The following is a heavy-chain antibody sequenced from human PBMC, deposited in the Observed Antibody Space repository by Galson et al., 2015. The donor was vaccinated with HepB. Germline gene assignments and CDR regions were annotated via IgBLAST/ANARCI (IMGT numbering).Heavy chain of an antibody. V-gene: IGHV1-8*01. D-gene: IGHD3-10*01. CDR2: MNPNSGNT. Sequence: SVKVSCKASGYIFTNYDIGWVRQAAGQGLEWMGWMNPNSGNTGYAQKFQGRVTMTRSTSISTAYMELSSLRSEDTAVYYCATLYYHGSGSPYNWLDPWGQGTLVTVSS. CDR1: GYIFTNYD. CDR3: ATLYYHGSGSPYNWLDP. J-gene: IGHJ5*02.